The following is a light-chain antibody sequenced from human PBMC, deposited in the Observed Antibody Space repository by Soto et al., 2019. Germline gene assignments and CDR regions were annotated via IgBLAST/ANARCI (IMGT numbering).Light chain of an antibody. Sequence: EIVLTPVPALPFISPKEKDTLSCRASQSVSSYFAWYQQKPGQAPRLLIYDASNRATGVPARFSGSGSGTDFTLTISSLEPEDFAVYYCQQRRYWPVTFGQGTKVDIK. CDR2: DAS. CDR1: QSVSSY. J-gene: IGKJ1*01. V-gene: IGKV3-11*01. CDR3: QQRRYWPVT.